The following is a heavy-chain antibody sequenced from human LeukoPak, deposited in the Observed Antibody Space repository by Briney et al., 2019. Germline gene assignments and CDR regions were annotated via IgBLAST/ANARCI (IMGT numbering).Heavy chain of an antibody. CDR3: ARRTMAIYFDY. J-gene: IGHJ4*02. CDR2: INSDGSST. Sequence: GGSLRLSCAASGFTFSRYYMHWVRQAPGKGLVWVSRINSDGSSTTYADSVKGRFTISRDNAKNTLYLQMNSLKVEDTAVYYCARRTMAIYFDYWGQGTLVTVSS. D-gene: IGHD5-24*01. V-gene: IGHV3-74*01. CDR1: GFTFSRYY.